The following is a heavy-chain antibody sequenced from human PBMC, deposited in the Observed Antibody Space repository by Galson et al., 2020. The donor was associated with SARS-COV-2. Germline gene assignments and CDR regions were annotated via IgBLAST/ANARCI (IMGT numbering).Heavy chain of an antibody. CDR3: ARDGTAMVTNGFDI. V-gene: IGHV1-2*02. CDR2: INPNSGGT. Sequence: ASVKVSCKASGYTFTGYYMHLVRQAPGQGLEWMGWINPNSGGTNYAQKFQGRATMTRDTSISIAYMELSRLRSDDTAVYYCARDGTAMVTNGFDIWGQGTMVTVSS. D-gene: IGHD5-18*01. J-gene: IGHJ3*02. CDR1: GYTFTGYY.